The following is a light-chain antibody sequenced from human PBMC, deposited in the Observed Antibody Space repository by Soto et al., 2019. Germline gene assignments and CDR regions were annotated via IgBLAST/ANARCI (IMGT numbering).Light chain of an antibody. V-gene: IGKV3-20*01. CDR3: QQYGSSVPVT. J-gene: IGKJ5*01. CDR1: QSISSY. CDR2: GAS. Sequence: EIWLTQSPGDLSLSPGEGATLSCRASQSISSYLAWYQQKPGRPPRLLIYGASSRATGIPERFSGSGSGTDFALTISRLEPEDFAVYYCQQYGSSVPVTFGHGTRLEIK.